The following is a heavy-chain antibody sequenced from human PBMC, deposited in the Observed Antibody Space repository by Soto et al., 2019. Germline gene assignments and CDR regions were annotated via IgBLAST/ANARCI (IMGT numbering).Heavy chain of an antibody. CDR2: VFYSGSA. CDR3: ARHGGGYSSSWYDFDY. J-gene: IGHJ4*03. V-gene: IGHV4-4*02. D-gene: IGHD6-13*01. CDR1: GASIGSYNW. Sequence: PSETLSLTCVVSGASIGSYNWWSWVRQPPGKGLEWIGEVFYSGSANYNPSLTSRVSMSVDKSKNQFSLMLDSVTAADTAVYYCARHGGGYSSSWYDFDYWGQGTTVTVSS.